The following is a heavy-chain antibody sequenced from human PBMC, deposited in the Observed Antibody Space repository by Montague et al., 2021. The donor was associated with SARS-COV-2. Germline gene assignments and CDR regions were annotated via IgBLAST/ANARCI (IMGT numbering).Heavy chain of an antibody. V-gene: IGHV4-4*02. Sequence: SETLSLTCAVSGGSISSSNWWSWVRQPPVKGLEWIGEIYHSWRTNYNPSLKSRVTISVDKSKNQCSLKLSSVTAADTAVYYCTRLAQWLNAFDIWGQGTMVTVSS. CDR3: TRLAQWLNAFDI. D-gene: IGHD6-19*01. J-gene: IGHJ3*02. CDR2: IYHSWRT. CDR1: GGSISSSNW.